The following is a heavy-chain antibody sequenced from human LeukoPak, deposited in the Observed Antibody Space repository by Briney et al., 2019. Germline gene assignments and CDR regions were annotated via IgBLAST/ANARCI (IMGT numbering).Heavy chain of an antibody. CDR3: ARTNYYYYMDV. J-gene: IGHJ6*03. Sequence: PSETLSLTCTVSGGSISSSSYYWGWIRQPPGKGLEWIGSIYYSGSTYYNPSLKRRVTISVDTSRNQFSLKLSSVTAADTAVYYCARTNYYYYMDVWGKGTTVTVSS. CDR1: GGSISSSSYY. V-gene: IGHV4-39*01. CDR2: IYYSGST.